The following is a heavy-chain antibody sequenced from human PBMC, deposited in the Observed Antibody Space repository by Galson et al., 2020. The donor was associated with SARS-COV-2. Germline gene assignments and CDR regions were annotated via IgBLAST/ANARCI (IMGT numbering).Heavy chain of an antibody. V-gene: IGHV3-7*01. CDR1: GFSFSSYW. Sequence: GESLKISCAASGFSFSSYWMSWVRQAPGKRLEWVANVKQDGSDRYYVDSVKGRFTISSDYAKISVYLQMNSLRAEDTAVYYCARDQDGYNDFWGQGTLVTVSS. CDR2: VKQDGSDR. CDR3: ARDQDGYNDF. J-gene: IGHJ4*02. D-gene: IGHD5-12*01.